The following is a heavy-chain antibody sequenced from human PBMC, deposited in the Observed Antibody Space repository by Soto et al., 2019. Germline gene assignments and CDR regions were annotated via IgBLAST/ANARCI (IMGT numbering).Heavy chain of an antibody. CDR1: GFTFNYYW. Sequence: EVQLVESGGGLVQPGGSLRLSCVASGFTFNYYWMHWVRQAPGKGLVWVSRIQSDGSSPDYVHSVKGRFTISRDNAKNTLYLQMNNLREEDTAVYYCARGGDPDYWGQGTLVTVSS. CDR3: ARGGDPDY. V-gene: IGHV3-74*01. J-gene: IGHJ4*02. D-gene: IGHD2-21*02. CDR2: IQSDGSSP.